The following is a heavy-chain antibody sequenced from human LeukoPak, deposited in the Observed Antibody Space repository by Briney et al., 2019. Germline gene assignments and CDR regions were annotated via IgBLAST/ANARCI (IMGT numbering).Heavy chain of an antibody. CDR2: VFDSGGT. V-gene: IGHV4-59*01. CDR1: GGSISNYW. J-gene: IGHJ4*02. Sequence: SETLSLTCTVSGGSISNYWWSWIRQPPGKGLEWIGYVFDSGGTNYNPSLKSRVTISVDTSKNQFSLKLSSVTAADTAVYYCARTDSSGWYVFDYWGQGTLVTVSS. CDR3: ARTDSSGWYVFDY. D-gene: IGHD6-19*01.